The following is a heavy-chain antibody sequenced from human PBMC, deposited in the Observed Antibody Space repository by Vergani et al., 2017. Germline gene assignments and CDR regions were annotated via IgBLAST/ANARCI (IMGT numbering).Heavy chain of an antibody. V-gene: IGHV4-39*01. CDR1: GGSISSSSYY. D-gene: IGHD4-17*01. CDR3: ARRENEYGAPAQDY. CDR2: IYYSGST. Sequence: QLQLQESGPGLVKPSETLSLTCTVSGGSISSSSYYWGWIRQPPGKGLEWIGSIYYSGSTYYNPSLKSRVTISVDTSKNQFSLKLSSVTAADTAVYYCARRENEYGAPAQDYWGQGTLVTVSS. J-gene: IGHJ4*02.